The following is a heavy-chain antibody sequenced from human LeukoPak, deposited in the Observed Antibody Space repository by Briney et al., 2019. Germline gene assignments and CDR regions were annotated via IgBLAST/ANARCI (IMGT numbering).Heavy chain of an antibody. J-gene: IGHJ6*02. CDR3: ARDRGRTLTGV. CDR1: GFTFSSYS. V-gene: IGHV3-21*01. Sequence: TSGGSLRLSCAASGFTFSSYSMTWVRQAPGKGPEWVSSISSSSSYIYYADSVKGRFTISRDNAKNSLYLQMNSLRAEDTAVYYCARDRGRTLTGVWGQGTTVTVSS. CDR2: ISSSSSYI. D-gene: IGHD3-10*01.